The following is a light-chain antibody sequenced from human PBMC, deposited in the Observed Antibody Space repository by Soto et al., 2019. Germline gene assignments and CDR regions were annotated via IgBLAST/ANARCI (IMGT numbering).Light chain of an antibody. CDR3: QQYGTSSWT. CDR2: GAS. Sequence: EIVLTQSPGTLSLSPGERDTLSCRASQSVRSSYLAWYQQKPGQAPRLLIYGASTRATGIPDRFSGSGSGTDFTLTISRLEPEDFAVYYCQQYGTSSWTFGQGTKVEF. J-gene: IGKJ1*01. V-gene: IGKV3-20*01. CDR1: QSVRSSY.